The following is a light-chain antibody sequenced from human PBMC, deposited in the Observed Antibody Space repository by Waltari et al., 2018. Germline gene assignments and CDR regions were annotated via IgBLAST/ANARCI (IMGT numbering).Light chain of an antibody. V-gene: IGLV1-47*01. Sequence: QSVLTQPPSASGTPGQRVTISCSGSSSNIGSNYVYWYQQFPRTAPKLLIYRNNQGPYGASARFSGSKSGTSASLAIRGLRSDDEADYYCAVWDDSLSGRVFGGGTKLTVL. J-gene: IGLJ3*02. CDR1: SSNIGSNY. CDR3: AVWDDSLSGRV. CDR2: RNN.